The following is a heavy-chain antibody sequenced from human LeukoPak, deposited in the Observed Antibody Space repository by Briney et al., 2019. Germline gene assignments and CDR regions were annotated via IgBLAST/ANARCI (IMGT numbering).Heavy chain of an antibody. V-gene: IGHV3-66*01. J-gene: IGHJ3*02. Sequence: PGGSLRLSCAAPGFTVSSNYMSWVRQAPGKGLEWVSVIYSGGSTDYKDSVKDRFIISRDNSKNTPYLQMNSLRAEDTAVYYCAKVMATMNAFDIWGQGTMLTVSS. CDR3: AKVMATMNAFDI. CDR2: IYSGGST. CDR1: GFTVSSNY. D-gene: IGHD5-24*01.